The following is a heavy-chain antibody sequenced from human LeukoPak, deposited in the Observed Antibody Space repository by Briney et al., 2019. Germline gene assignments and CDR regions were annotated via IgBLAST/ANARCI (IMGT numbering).Heavy chain of an antibody. CDR2: INTYNTKT. J-gene: IGHJ4*02. V-gene: IGHV1-18*01. D-gene: IGHD3-10*01. Sequence: ASVKVSCKASGYTFTSYGISWVRQAPGQGLEWMGWINTYNTKTNYTQNLQDRVTMTADTSTSTAFMELRSLRSDDTAVYYCARVSISLVRGIVITVTLDYWGQGTLVTVSS. CDR3: ARVSISLVRGIVITVTLDY. CDR1: GYTFTSYG.